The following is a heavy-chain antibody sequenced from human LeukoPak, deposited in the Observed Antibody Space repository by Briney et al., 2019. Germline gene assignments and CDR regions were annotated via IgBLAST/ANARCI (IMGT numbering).Heavy chain of an antibody. CDR2: MYYSGST. V-gene: IGHV4-39*01. J-gene: IGHJ2*01. CDR3: ARSGWSGTYHWYFDL. Sequence: PSETLSLTCTVSGGSISSSNYYWGWIRQPPGKGLEWIGSMYYSGSTYYNPSLKSRVTISVDTSKNQFSLKLSSVTAADTAVYYCARSGWSGTYHWYFDLWGRGTLVTVSS. D-gene: IGHD6-19*01. CDR1: GGSISSSNYY.